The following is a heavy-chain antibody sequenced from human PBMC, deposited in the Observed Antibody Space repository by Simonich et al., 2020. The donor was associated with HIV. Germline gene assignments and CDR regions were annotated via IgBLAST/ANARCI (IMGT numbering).Heavy chain of an antibody. CDR2: INHSGST. Sequence: QVQLQQWGAGLLKPSETLSLTCAVYGGSFSGYYWSWIRQPPGKGLEWIGEINHSGSTNSNPSLKSRVTISVDTSKNQFSLKLSSVTAADTAVYYCARLTASGLGEYFQHWGQGTLVTVSS. V-gene: IGHV4-34*01. CDR3: ARLTASGLGEYFQH. J-gene: IGHJ1*01. D-gene: IGHD1-26*01. CDR1: GGSFSGYY.